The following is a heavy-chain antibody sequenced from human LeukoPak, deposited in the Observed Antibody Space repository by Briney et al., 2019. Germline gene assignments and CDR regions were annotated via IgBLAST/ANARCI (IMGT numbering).Heavy chain of an antibody. J-gene: IGHJ5*02. CDR3: ASLMDLYQGCLET. V-gene: IGHV3-7*03. CDR1: GFTFSSYW. D-gene: IGHD2-8*01. Sequence: GGSLRLSCAASGFTFSSYWMSWVRQAPGKGLEWLANIKLDGSAKYYVDSVKGRFTISRDIGKNILYLQMNSLRVEDTAIYYCASLMDLYQGCLETWGQGTLVTISS. CDR2: IKLDGSAK.